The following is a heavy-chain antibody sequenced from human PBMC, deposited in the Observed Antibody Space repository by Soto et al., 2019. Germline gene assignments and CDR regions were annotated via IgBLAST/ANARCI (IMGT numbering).Heavy chain of an antibody. J-gene: IGHJ6*02. V-gene: IGHV1-69*06. CDR1: GGTFSSYA. Sequence: ASVKVSCKASGGTFSSYAISWVRQAPGQGLEWMGGIIPIFGTANYAQKFQGRVTITADKSTSTAYMELSSLRSEDTAVYYCARDKSQLEYYGMDVWGQGTTVTVYS. CDR3: ARDKSQLEYYGMDV. D-gene: IGHD6-6*01. CDR2: IIPIFGTA.